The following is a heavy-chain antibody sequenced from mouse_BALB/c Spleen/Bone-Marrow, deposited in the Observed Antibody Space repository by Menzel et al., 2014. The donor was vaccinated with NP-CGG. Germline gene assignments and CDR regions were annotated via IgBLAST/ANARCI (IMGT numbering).Heavy chain of an antibody. CDR2: IYPGNANT. D-gene: IGHD1-1*01. V-gene: IGHV1S56*01. Sequence: VQLQQSGPELVKPGASVRISCKASGYTFTSYYIHWVKQRPGQGLEWIGWIYPGNANTKYNEKFKGKATLTADKSSSTAYMQLSSLTSEDSAVYFCARSPGSSPAWFAYWGQGTLVTVSA. J-gene: IGHJ3*01. CDR1: GYTFTSYY. CDR3: ARSPGSSPAWFAY.